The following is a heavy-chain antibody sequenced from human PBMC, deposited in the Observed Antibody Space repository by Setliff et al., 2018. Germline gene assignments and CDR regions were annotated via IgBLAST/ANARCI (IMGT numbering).Heavy chain of an antibody. CDR1: GGSIGPHY. J-gene: IGHJ6*03. D-gene: IGHD3-10*01. V-gene: IGHV4-59*11. CDR2: VFYSDTA. CDR3: ARDRATVIRGVTSFFYYYMDV. Sequence: PSETLSLTCTVSGGSIGPHYWSWIRQAPGKGLEWIGHVFYSDTAKYNPSLESRAAISVDSSKNQFSLKLRSVTAADTAVYYCARDRATVIRGVTSFFYYYMDVWGGGTTVTVSS.